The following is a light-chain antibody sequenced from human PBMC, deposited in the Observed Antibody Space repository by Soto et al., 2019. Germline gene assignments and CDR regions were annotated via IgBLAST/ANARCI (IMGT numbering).Light chain of an antibody. V-gene: IGKV1-39*01. CDR2: AAS. Sequence: EMQMKQTPSSLSASVGDRVTITCRASQSISSYLNWYQQKPGKAPKLLIYAASSLQSGVPSRFSGSGSGTDFTLTISSLQPEDFATYYCQQSYSTPSITFGQGTRLEIK. J-gene: IGKJ5*01. CDR1: QSISSY. CDR3: QQSYSTPSIT.